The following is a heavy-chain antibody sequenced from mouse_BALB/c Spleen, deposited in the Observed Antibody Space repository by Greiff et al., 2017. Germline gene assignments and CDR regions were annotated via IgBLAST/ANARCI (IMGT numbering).Heavy chain of an antibody. J-gene: IGHJ1*01. CDR2: ISSGGGST. Sequence: EVMLVESGGGLVKPGGSLKLSCAASGFAFSSYDMSWVRQTPEKRLEWVAYISSGGGSTYYPDTVKGRFTISRDNAKNTLYLQMSSLKSEDTAMYYCARHDVWGAGTTVTVSS. CDR3: ARHDV. V-gene: IGHV5-12-1*01. CDR1: GFAFSSYD.